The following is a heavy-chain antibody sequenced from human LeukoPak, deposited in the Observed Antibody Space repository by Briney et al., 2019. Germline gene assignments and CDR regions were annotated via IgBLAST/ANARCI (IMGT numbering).Heavy chain of an antibody. Sequence: GGSLRLSCAASGFTFSSYAMHWVRQAPGKGLEWVSNIKPDGTTKFYVDSVKGRFTISRDNALNSLYLQMNSLRAEDTAIYYCARSIPYGTTWYGRSDYWGQGTLVTVSS. J-gene: IGHJ4*02. CDR3: ARSIPYGTTWYGRSDY. CDR1: GFTFSSYA. CDR2: IKPDGTTK. V-gene: IGHV3-7*03. D-gene: IGHD6-13*01.